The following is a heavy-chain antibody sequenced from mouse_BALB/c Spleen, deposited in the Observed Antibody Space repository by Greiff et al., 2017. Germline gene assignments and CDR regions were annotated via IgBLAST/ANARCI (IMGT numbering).Heavy chain of an antibody. CDR3: ARHLYWYFDV. CDR1: GFAFSSYD. J-gene: IGHJ1*01. V-gene: IGHV5-12-1*01. CDR2: ISSGGGST. Sequence: EVQLVESGGGLVKPGGSLKLSCAASGFAFSSYDMSWVRQTPEKRLEWVAYISSGGGSTYYPDTVKGRFTISRDNAKNTLYLQMSSLKSEDTAMYYCARHLYWYFDVWGAGTTVTVSS.